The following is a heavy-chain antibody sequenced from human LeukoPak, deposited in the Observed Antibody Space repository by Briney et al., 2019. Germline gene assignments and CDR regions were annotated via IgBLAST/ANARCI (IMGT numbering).Heavy chain of an antibody. V-gene: IGHV4-39*07. CDR2: ISYSGGT. CDR1: GDSITNTYF. CDR3: ARVSRIVGATTDY. J-gene: IGHJ4*02. Sequence: PSETLSLTCTVSGDSITNTYFWGWVRQPPGKELEWVGSISYSGGTYYNPSLKSRVTISIDTSKNQFSLRLRSVTAADTAVYYCARVSRIVGATTDYWGLGTLVTVSS. D-gene: IGHD1-26*01.